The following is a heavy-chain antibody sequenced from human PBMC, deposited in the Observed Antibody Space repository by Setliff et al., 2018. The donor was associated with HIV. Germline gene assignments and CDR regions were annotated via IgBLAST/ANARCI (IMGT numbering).Heavy chain of an antibody. J-gene: IGHJ4*02. CDR3: ARDPPGYGDSNDY. Sequence: SETLSLTCTVSGGSISSDDYYWNWIRQPPGKGLEWIGYITYSGSAYYNPSFKSRVTLSVDTSKNQFSLKLRSVTAADTAVYYCARDPPGYGDSNDYWGQGTLVTVSS. CDR1: GGSISSDDYY. CDR2: ITYSGSA. V-gene: IGHV4-31*03. D-gene: IGHD4-17*01.